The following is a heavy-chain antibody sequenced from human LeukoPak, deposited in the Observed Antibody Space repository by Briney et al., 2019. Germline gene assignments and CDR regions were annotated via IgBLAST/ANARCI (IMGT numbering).Heavy chain of an antibody. Sequence: GGSLRLSCAASGFTFSTYGMHWVRQAPGKGLEWVAIISYDGSNKYYADSVKGRFTIPRDNSKNTLFLQMNSLRAEDTAVYHCAKLPAPEGYDYGSIDYWGQGTLVTVSS. CDR1: GFTFSTYG. CDR2: ISYDGSNK. V-gene: IGHV3-30*18. CDR3: AKLPAPEGYDYGSIDY. J-gene: IGHJ4*02. D-gene: IGHD5-18*01.